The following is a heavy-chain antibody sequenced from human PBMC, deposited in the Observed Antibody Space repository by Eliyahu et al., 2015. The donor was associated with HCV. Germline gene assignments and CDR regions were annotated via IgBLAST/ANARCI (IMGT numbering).Heavy chain of an antibody. Sequence: QVQLVQSGAXVKKPGXSVKVSCKASGYTFTGYXXXWVRQAPGQGLEWMGWINPNSGGTNYAQKXQGRVTMTRDTSISTAYMELSRLRSDDTAVYYCARLIVAVAGTGILGDRFDPWGQGTLVTVSS. V-gene: IGHV1-2*02. D-gene: IGHD6-19*01. CDR2: INPNSGGT. CDR1: GYTFTGYX. J-gene: IGHJ5*02. CDR3: ARLIVAVAGTGILGDRFDP.